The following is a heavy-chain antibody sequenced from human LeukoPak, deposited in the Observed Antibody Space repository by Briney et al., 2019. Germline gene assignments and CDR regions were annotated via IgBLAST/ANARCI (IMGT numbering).Heavy chain of an antibody. V-gene: IGHV1-69*13. Sequence: SVKVSCKASGGTFSSYAISWVRQAPGQGLEWMGGIIPIFGTPNYAQKFQGRVTITADESTSTAYMELSSLRSEDRAVYYCATVAAAGGAFDIWGQGTMVTVSS. CDR1: GGTFSSYA. D-gene: IGHD6-13*01. CDR3: ATVAAAGGAFDI. CDR2: IIPIFGTP. J-gene: IGHJ3*02.